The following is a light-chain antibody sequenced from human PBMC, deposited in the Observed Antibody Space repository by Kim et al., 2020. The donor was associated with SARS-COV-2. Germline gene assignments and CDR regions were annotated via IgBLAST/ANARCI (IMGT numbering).Light chain of an antibody. J-gene: IGLJ2*01. CDR3: GTWDGSLSAVV. CDR2: DDN. CDR1: SSNIGNNY. V-gene: IGLV1-51*01. Sequence: GQKVTISCSGSSSNIGNNYVSWYQQLPGTAPTLLIYDDNKRPSGIPDRISGSKSGSSATLGITGLQTGDEADYYCGTWDGSLSAVVFGGGTKLTVL.